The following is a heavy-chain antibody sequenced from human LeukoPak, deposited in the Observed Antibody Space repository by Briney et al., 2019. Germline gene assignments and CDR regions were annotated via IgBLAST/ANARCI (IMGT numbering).Heavy chain of an antibody. J-gene: IGHJ6*03. CDR1: GFTFSSYA. Sequence: GGSLRLSCAASGFTFSSYAMSWVRQAPGKGLEYLAYISNTGTTVYYADSVKGRFTISRDNAKNSLYLQMNSLRAEDTAVYYCARGSSSWPLVYYYMDVWGKGTTVTISS. CDR3: ARGSSSWPLVYYYMDV. V-gene: IGHV3-48*04. CDR2: ISNTGTTV. D-gene: IGHD6-13*01.